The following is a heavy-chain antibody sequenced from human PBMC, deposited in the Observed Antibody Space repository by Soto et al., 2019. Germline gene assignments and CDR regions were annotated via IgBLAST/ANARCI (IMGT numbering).Heavy chain of an antibody. V-gene: IGHV4-39*01. J-gene: IGHJ4*02. CDR1: GGSISSSSDY. Sequence: SETLSLTCTVSGGSISSSSDYWGWIRQPPGKGLEWIGSIYYSGSTYYNPSLKSRVTISVDTSKNQFSLKLSSVTAADTAVYYCARRFYYYDSSGSRVDYFDYWGQGTLVTVSS. CDR2: IYYSGST. CDR3: ARRFYYYDSSGSRVDYFDY. D-gene: IGHD3-22*01.